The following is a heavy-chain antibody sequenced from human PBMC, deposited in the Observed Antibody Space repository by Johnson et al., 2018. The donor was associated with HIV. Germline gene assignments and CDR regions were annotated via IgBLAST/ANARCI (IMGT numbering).Heavy chain of an antibody. CDR2: VWYDGSDK. CDR1: GFTFSSYG. V-gene: IGHV3-33*06. J-gene: IGHJ3*01. CDR3: AKDRTNWGYDAFDL. Sequence: HVQLVESGGGVVQPGRSLKLSCVASGFTFSSYGMPWVRQAPGKGLEWVAGVWYDGSDKYYAGSVKGRFTIFRDNSENTLYLQMNRLRAEDTAVYYCAKDRTNWGYDAFDLWGQGTLVTVSS. D-gene: IGHD3-16*01.